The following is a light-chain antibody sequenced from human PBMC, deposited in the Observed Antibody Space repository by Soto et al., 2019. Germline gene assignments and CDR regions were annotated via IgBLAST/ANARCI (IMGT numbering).Light chain of an antibody. V-gene: IGLV2-14*01. CDR1: SSDVGGYKF. CDR3: VSYTGSIYV. J-gene: IGLJ1*01. Sequence: QSALTQPASVSGSPGQSITISCTGTSSDVGGYKFVSWYQQHPGKAPKLMIYEVSNRPSGVSSRFSGSKSGNTASRTISGLQAEDEADDYCVSYTGSIYVFGPGTKLTVL. CDR2: EVS.